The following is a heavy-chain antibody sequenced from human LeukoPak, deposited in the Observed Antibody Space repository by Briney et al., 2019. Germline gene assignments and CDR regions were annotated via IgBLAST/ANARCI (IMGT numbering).Heavy chain of an antibody. D-gene: IGHD1-26*01. Sequence: ASVKVSCKASGYTFTGYYMRWVRQAPGQGLEWMGWINPNSGGTNYAQKFQGRVTMTRDTSISTAYMELSSLRSEDTAVYYCARVGREDSGYSWFDPWGQGTLVTVSS. CDR3: ARVGREDSGYSWFDP. J-gene: IGHJ5*02. V-gene: IGHV1-2*02. CDR2: INPNSGGT. CDR1: GYTFTGYY.